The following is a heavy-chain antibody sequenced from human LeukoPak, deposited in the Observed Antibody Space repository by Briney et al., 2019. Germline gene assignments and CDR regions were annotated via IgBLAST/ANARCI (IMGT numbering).Heavy chain of an antibody. D-gene: IGHD5-12*01. J-gene: IGHJ4*02. CDR2: ISWNSGSI. V-gene: IGHV3-9*01. CDR1: GFTFDDYA. CDR3: AKDTTADIVATTFDY. Sequence: PGGSLRLSCAASGFTFDDYAMHWVRQAPGKGLEWVSGISWNSGSIGYADSVKGRFTISRDNAKSSLYLQMNSLRAEDTALYYCAKDTTADIVATTFDYWGQGTLVTVSS.